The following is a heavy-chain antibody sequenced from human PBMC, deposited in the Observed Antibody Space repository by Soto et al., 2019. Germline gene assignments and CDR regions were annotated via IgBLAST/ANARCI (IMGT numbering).Heavy chain of an antibody. CDR3: AKVGDLYSGYSDY. Sequence: EVQLLESGGGLVQPGGSLRLSCAASGFIFTGYAMSWVRQAPGKGLEWVSTLTSGGGTHYADSVKGRFTISGDSSKNTLYLQMNNLRAEDTAVYYCAKVGDLYSGYSDYWGKGTLVSVSS. V-gene: IGHV3-23*01. D-gene: IGHD5-12*01. J-gene: IGHJ4*02. CDR2: LTSGGGT. CDR1: GFIFTGYA.